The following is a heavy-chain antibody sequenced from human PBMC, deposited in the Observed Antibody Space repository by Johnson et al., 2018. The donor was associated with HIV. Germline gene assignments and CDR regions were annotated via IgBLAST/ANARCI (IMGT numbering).Heavy chain of an antibody. CDR1: GFTFSTYA. D-gene: IGHD2-21*02. CDR3: ARGGLLSPDAFDI. Sequence: QVQLVESGGGVVRPGESLRLSCAASGFTFSTYAMHWVRQAPGKGLEWVSFIRFDGRNKYYADSVKGRFTISRDNSKNTLYLQMNSLRAEDTTVYYCARGGLLSPDAFDIWGQGTMVTVSS. CDR2: IRFDGRNK. V-gene: IGHV3-30*02. J-gene: IGHJ3*02.